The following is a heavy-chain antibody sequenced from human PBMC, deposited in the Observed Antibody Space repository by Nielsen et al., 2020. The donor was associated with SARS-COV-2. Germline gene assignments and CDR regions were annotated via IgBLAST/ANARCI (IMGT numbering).Heavy chain of an antibody. V-gene: IGHV3-21*01. CDR1: GFTFSSYS. J-gene: IGHJ4*02. Sequence: GESLKISCAASGFTFSSYSMNWVRQAPGKGLEWVSSISSSSSYIYYADSVKGRFTIFRDNAKNSLYLQMNSLRAEDTAVYYCARSLEGLRGYSGYDPFDYWGQGTLVTVSS. CDR2: ISSSSSYI. D-gene: IGHD5-12*01. CDR3: ARSLEGLRGYSGYDPFDY.